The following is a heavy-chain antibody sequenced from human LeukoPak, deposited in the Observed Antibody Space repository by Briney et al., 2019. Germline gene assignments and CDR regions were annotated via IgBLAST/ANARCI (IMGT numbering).Heavy chain of an antibody. D-gene: IGHD2-2*01. CDR1: GGTFSSYA. Sequence: SVKVSCKASGGTFSSYAISWVRQAPGQGLEWMGGIIPIFGTANYAQKFQGRVTITADESTSTAYMELSSLRSEDTAVYYCARSPAPYCSSTSCYGPPTYNWFGPWGQGTLVTVSS. J-gene: IGHJ5*02. V-gene: IGHV1-69*13. CDR3: ARSPAPYCSSTSCYGPPTYNWFGP. CDR2: IIPIFGTA.